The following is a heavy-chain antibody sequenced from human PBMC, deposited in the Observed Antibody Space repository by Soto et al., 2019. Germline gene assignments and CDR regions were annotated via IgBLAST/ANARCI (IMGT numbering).Heavy chain of an antibody. CDR2: ISGSGGST. Sequence: GGSLRLSCAASGFTFSSYAMSWVRQAPGKGLEWVSAISGSGGSTYYADSVKGRFTISRDNSKNTLYLQMNSLRAEDTAVYYCAKAGLFGVVPYYFDYWAQGTLVPVSS. CDR3: AKAGLFGVVPYYFDY. J-gene: IGHJ4*02. CDR1: GFTFSSYA. V-gene: IGHV3-23*01. D-gene: IGHD3-3*01.